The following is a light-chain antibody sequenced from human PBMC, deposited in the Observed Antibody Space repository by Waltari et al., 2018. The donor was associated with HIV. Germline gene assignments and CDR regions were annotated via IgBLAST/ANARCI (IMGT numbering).Light chain of an antibody. CDR2: WAS. CDR3: QQYYSTPRT. J-gene: IGKJ1*01. CDR1: QKILFSSTNKNY. Sequence: DIVLTQSPDSLAVSLGERATMNCKYSQKILFSSTNKNYLSWYQQRPGQPPRLLIYWASSRESGVPERFTGSVSWTNFTLTISRLQADDVAVYFCQQYYSTPRTFGQGTKV. V-gene: IGKV4-1*01.